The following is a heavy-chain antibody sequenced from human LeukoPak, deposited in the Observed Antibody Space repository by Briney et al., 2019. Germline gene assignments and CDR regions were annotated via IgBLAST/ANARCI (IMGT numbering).Heavy chain of an antibody. J-gene: IGHJ4*02. CDR1: GGSFSGYF. D-gene: IGHD4-11*01. Sequence: SETLSLTCAVYGGSFSGYFWSWIRQPPGKGLEWIGEINHSGSTNYNPSLKSRVTISLDTSKNQFSLKLSSVTAADTAVYYCALGTTVKASPLDYWGQGTLVTVSS. CDR2: INHSGST. V-gene: IGHV4-34*01. CDR3: ALGTTVKASPLDY.